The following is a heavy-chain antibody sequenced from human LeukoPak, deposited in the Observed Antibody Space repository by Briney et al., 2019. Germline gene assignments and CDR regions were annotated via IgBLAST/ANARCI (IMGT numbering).Heavy chain of an antibody. D-gene: IGHD3-22*01. CDR2: ISSNGGTI. J-gene: IGHJ3*02. V-gene: IGHV3-74*01. Sequence: GGSLRLSCAASGFTLSSYWMHWVRQVPGKGLVWVSRISSNGGTINYADSVKGRFTISRDNSKNTLYLQMNSLRAEDTAVYYCAKDLFVYYYDSSGYPFDIWGQGTMVTVSS. CDR1: GFTLSSYW. CDR3: AKDLFVYYYDSSGYPFDI.